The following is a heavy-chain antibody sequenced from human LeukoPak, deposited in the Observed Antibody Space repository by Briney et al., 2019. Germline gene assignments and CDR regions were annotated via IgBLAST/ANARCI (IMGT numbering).Heavy chain of an antibody. CDR2: IYYSGTT. V-gene: IGHV4-39*01. CDR3: ARIVVALTYYYYMDV. CDR1: GGSISSSSSYY. Sequence: SETLSLTCTVSGGSISSSSSYYWRWIRQPPGKGLEWIGSIYYSGTTYYNPSLKSRVTISVDTSKNQFSLKLSSVTAADTAVYYCARIVVALTYYYYMDVWGKGATVTVSS. D-gene: IGHD3-22*01. J-gene: IGHJ6*03.